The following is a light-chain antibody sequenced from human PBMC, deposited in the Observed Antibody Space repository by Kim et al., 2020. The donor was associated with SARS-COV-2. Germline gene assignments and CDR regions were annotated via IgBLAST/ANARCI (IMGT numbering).Light chain of an antibody. CDR2: GAH. V-gene: IGKV1-5*01. J-gene: IGKJ2*01. CDR1: QSNSSW. CDR3: TLYKSSLYV. Sequence: SASVGDRVTISCRASQSNSSWWVLYQQKTGNAPTLHMCGAHSVESGAPTMYRRSGSDTEFTLPMRRLEPDDFATYHCTLYKSSLYVFGKGTKLEL.